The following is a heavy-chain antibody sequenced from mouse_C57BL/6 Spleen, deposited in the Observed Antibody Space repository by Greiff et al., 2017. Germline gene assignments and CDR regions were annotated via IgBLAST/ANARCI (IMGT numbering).Heavy chain of an antibody. CDR1: GYTFTSYW. D-gene: IGHD1-1*01. Sequence: QVQLQQPGAELVKPGASVKMSCKASGYTFTSYWITWVKQRPGQGLEWIGDIYPGSGSTNYNEKFKSKATLTADTSSSTAYMQLSSLTSEDSAVYYCARSGRSYAMDYWGQGTSVTVSS. J-gene: IGHJ4*01. CDR2: IYPGSGST. CDR3: ARSGRSYAMDY. V-gene: IGHV1-55*01.